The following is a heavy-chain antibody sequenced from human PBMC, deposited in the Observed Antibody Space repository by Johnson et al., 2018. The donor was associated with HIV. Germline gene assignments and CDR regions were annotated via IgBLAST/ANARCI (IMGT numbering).Heavy chain of an antibody. CDR3: ARDAKGSTWSPDGTDAFVV. Sequence: QVQLVESGGGVVQPGRSLRLSCADPGLTFSSYGMNWVRQAPGKGLEWLAAISFDGGKKNYAEPVKGQFTISRDNSKITLFLQMGSLGPEDMAVYYCARDAKGSTWSPDGTDAFVVWGQGTMVTVSS. J-gene: IGHJ3*01. D-gene: IGHD1-1*01. V-gene: IGHV3-30*03. CDR1: GLTFSSYG. CDR2: ISFDGGKK.